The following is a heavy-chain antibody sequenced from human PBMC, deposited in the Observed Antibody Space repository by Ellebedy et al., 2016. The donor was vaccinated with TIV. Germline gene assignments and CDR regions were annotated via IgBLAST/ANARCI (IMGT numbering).Heavy chain of an antibody. J-gene: IGHJ4*02. CDR1: GFTFSRHG. Sequence: GESLKISCSSSGFTFSRHGMHWVRQAPDRGLEWVAVIYFDGTNLHYADSVKGRFTISRDNSRNILYLEMNNGRPEDTATYFCARDEGSPVVGAQGPLDHWGQGTPVYVSS. CDR3: ARDEGSPVVGAQGPLDH. CDR2: IYFDGTNL. V-gene: IGHV3-33*01. D-gene: IGHD1-26*01.